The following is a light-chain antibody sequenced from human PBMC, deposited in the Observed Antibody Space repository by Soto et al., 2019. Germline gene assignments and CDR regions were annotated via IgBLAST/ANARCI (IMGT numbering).Light chain of an antibody. CDR2: EDS. V-gene: IGLV2-23*02. J-gene: IGLJ2*01. Sequence: QSTLTQPASVSGSPGQSITISCTGTSSDVGRYNLVSWYQHHPGKALKLMIYEDSQRPLGVSSRFSGSKSGNTASLTISGLQAEDEADYYCCSYAGSSLFALFGGGTKLTVL. CDR3: CSYAGSSLFAL. CDR1: SSDVGRYNL.